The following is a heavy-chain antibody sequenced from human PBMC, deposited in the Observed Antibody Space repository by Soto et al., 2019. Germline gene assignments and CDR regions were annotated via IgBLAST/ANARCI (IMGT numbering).Heavy chain of an antibody. D-gene: IGHD1-1*01. CDR1: GGTFSSYA. CDR2: IIPIFGTA. V-gene: IGHV1-69*06. CDR3: ASRLEEDYYYYGMDV. Sequence: SVKVSCKASGGTFSSYAISWVRQAPGQGLEWMGGIIPIFGTANYAQKFQGRVTITADKSTSTAYMELSSLRSEDTAVYYCASRLEEDYYYYGMDVWGQGTTVTVSS. J-gene: IGHJ6*02.